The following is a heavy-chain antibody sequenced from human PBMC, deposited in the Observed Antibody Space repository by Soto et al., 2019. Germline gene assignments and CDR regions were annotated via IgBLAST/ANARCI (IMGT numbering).Heavy chain of an antibody. D-gene: IGHD6-19*01. Sequence: SVKVSCKASGGTFSLYGVNWVRQAPGQGLEWMGGISSVFGAAKYAQRFQGRLSITADGSTGTVYMDLSGLRSDDSAVYYCARDMALAALSHGMDVWGQGTLVTVSS. CDR2: ISSVFGAA. V-gene: IGHV1-69*13. CDR1: GGTFSLYG. J-gene: IGHJ6*02. CDR3: ARDMALAALSHGMDV.